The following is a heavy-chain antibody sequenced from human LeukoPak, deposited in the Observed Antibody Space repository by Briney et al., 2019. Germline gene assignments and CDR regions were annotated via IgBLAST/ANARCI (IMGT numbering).Heavy chain of an antibody. V-gene: IGHV1-46*01. Sequence: ASVKVSCKASGYIFTTYFTHWVRQAPGQGLEWMGIINPSGGSTSYAQKFQGRVTMTRDMPTSTVYMALFSLRSEDTAVYYCARELSMEDPFTPKNHDSSFGDAFDIWGQGTMVTVSS. CDR3: ARELSMEDPFTPKNHDSSFGDAFDI. CDR1: GYIFTTYF. D-gene: IGHD3-22*01. J-gene: IGHJ3*02. CDR2: INPSGGST.